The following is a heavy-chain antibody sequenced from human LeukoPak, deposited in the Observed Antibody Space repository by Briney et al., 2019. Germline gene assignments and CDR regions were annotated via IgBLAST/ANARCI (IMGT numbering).Heavy chain of an antibody. CDR2: ISSNGGST. D-gene: IGHD2-2*01. CDR1: GFTFSSYA. Sequence: GRSLRLSCAASGFTFSSYAMHWVRQAPGKGLEYVSAISSNGGSTYYADSVKGRFTISRDNSKNTLYLQMSSLRAEDTAVYYCVKDGRYCSSTSCSPYWGQGTLVTVSS. CDR3: VKDGRYCSSTSCSPY. V-gene: IGHV3-64D*06. J-gene: IGHJ4*02.